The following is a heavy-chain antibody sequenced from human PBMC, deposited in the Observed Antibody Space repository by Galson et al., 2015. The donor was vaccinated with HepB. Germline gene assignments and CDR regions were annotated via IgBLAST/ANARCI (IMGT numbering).Heavy chain of an antibody. CDR2: IYPGDSDA. J-gene: IGHJ6*02. CDR1: GYSFTNYW. D-gene: IGHD3-3*01. Sequence: QSGAEVKKPGESLKISCKGSGYSFTNYWIGWVRQMPGKGLEWMGIIYPGDSDATYSPSFQGQVTISVDKSINTAYLQWISLKISDTAVYYCARSDDDHRNYYYAMDVWGPGTTVTVSS. CDR3: ARSDDDHRNYYYAMDV. V-gene: IGHV5-51*01.